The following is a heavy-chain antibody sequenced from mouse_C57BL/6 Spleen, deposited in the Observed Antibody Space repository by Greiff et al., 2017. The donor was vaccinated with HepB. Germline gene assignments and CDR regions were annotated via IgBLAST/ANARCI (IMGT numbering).Heavy chain of an antibody. D-gene: IGHD2-3*01. CDR2: INPNNGGT. CDR1: GYTFTDYY. V-gene: IGHV1-26*01. CDR3: ARGWLLRYYFDY. Sequence: VQLQQSGPELVKPGASVKISCKASGYTFTDYYMNWVKQSHGKSLEWIGDINPNNGGTSYNQKFKGKATLTVDKSSSTAYMELRSLTSEDSAVYYCARGWLLRYYFDYWGQGTTLTVSS. J-gene: IGHJ2*01.